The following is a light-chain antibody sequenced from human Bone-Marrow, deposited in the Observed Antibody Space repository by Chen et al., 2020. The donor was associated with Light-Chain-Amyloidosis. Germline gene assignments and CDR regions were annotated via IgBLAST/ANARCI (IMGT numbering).Light chain of an antibody. Sequence: SYVLTQPSSVSVAPGQTATLACGGNNIGSTSVHWYQQTPGQAPLLVVYDDSDRPSGIPERLSGSNAGNTATLTISRVEAGDEAAYYCQVWDRSSDRPVFGGGTKLTVL. J-gene: IGLJ3*02. CDR3: QVWDRSSDRPV. CDR2: DDS. V-gene: IGLV3-21*02. CDR1: NIGSTS.